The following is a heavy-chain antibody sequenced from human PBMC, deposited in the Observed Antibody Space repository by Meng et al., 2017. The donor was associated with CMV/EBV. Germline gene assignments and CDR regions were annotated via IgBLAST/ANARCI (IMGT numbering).Heavy chain of an antibody. J-gene: IGHJ4*02. CDR3: ARESMVRGED. Sequence: QVQLQQWGAGLLKPSDTQSLSCAVYGGSFSGYYWSWIRQPPGKGLEWIGEINHSGSTNYNPSLKSRVTISVDTSKNQFSLKLSSVTAADTAVYYCARESMVRGEDWGQGTLVTVSS. CDR1: GGSFSGYY. V-gene: IGHV4-34*01. D-gene: IGHD3-10*01. CDR2: INHSGST.